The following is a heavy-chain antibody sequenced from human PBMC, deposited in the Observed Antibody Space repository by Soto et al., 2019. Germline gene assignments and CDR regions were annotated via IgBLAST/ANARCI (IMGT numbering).Heavy chain of an antibody. D-gene: IGHD6-13*01. V-gene: IGHV1-2*04. J-gene: IGHJ5*02. CDR1: GYTFTGYY. CDR2: INPNSGGT. CDR3: ARDDGVVAAWPWFDP. Sequence: ASVKVSCKASGYTFTGYYMHWVRQAPGQGLEWMGWINPNSGGTNYAQKFQGWVTMTRDTSISTAYMELSRLRSDDTAVYYCARDDGVVAAWPWFDPWGQGTLVTVSS.